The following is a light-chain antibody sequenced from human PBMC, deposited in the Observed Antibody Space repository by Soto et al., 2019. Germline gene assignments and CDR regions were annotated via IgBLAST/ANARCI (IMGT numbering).Light chain of an antibody. CDR3: QQYGRSPPWT. CDR1: QIIISSY. J-gene: IGKJ1*01. Sequence: EIVLTQSPGTLSMSLGDRATLSCRASQIIISSYLAWYQQKPGQAPRLLFYGASNRATGIPDRFSGSGSGTDFTLTISGLEPEDFAVYYCQQYGRSPPWTFGQGTKLEI. V-gene: IGKV3-20*01. CDR2: GAS.